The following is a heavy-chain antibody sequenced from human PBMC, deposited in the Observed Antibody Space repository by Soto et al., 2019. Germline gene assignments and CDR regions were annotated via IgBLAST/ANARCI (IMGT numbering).Heavy chain of an antibody. V-gene: IGHV4-30-2*01. CDR2: IYPSGMP. Sequence: SETLSLTCTVSGGSISNAAYSWSWIRQPPGKGLEWIGYIYPSGMPFYNPSLRSRVTISIDRSNDQFSLNLKSVTAADTAVYYCARGPGAAGTFDPWGQGTLVTVSS. D-gene: IGHD6-13*01. J-gene: IGHJ5*02. CDR1: GGSISNAAYS. CDR3: ARGPGAAGTFDP.